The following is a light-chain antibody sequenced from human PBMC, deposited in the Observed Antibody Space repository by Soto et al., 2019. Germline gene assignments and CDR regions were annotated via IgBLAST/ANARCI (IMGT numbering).Light chain of an antibody. CDR3: SSYAGRYTWV. J-gene: IGLJ3*02. Sequence: QSALTQPHSVSGSPGQSVTISCTGTSIAVGAYNYVSWYQQHPGKAPKLMIYDVTNRPSGVPDRFSGSKSANTASLTISGLQAEDEADYYCSSYAGRYTWVFGGGTKLTVL. CDR1: SIAVGAYNY. V-gene: IGLV2-11*01. CDR2: DVT.